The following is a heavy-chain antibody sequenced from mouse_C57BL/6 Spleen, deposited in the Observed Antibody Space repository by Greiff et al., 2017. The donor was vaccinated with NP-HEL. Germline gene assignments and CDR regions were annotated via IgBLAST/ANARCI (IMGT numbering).Heavy chain of an antibody. CDR2: INPNNGGT. Sequence: VQLKQSGPELVKPGASVKMSCKASGYTFTDYNMHWVKQSHGKSLEWIGYINPNNGGTSYNQKFKGKATLTVNKSSSTAYMELRSLTSEDSAVYYCARAPFYYYGSSYYFDYWGQGTTLTVSS. D-gene: IGHD1-1*01. J-gene: IGHJ2*01. V-gene: IGHV1-22*01. CDR1: GYTFTDYN. CDR3: ARAPFYYYGSSYYFDY.